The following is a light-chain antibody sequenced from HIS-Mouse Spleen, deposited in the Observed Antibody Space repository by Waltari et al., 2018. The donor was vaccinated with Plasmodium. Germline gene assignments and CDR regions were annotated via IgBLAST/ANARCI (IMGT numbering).Light chain of an antibody. V-gene: IGKV3-11*01. CDR3: QQRSNWPLYT. CDR2: DAS. Sequence: EIVLTQSHATLSLSPGERATLSCRASQSASSYLAWNQQKPGQAPRLLIYDASDRATGIPARFSGSGSGTDFTLTISSIEPEDFAVYYCQQRSNWPLYTFGQGTKLEIK. J-gene: IGKJ2*01. CDR1: QSASSY.